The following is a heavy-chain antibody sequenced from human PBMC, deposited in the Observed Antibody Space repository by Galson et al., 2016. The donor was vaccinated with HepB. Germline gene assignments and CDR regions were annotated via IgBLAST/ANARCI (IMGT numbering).Heavy chain of an antibody. CDR1: GVSVSRSTYY. CDR3: ARVGYASGWYPPFNWLDP. D-gene: IGHD6-19*01. J-gene: IGHJ5*02. Sequence: SETLSLTCTVSGVSVSRSTYYWSWIRQPPVKGLEWIGYMLHSGNTNYNPSLKSRVTMSVDTSKNQFSLNLSSVTAADTAVYYCARVGYASGWYPPFNWLDPWGQGILVTVSS. CDR2: MLHSGNT. V-gene: IGHV4-61*01.